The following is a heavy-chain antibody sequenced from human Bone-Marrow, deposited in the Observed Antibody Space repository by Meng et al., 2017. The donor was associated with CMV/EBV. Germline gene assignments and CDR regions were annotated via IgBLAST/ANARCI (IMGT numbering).Heavy chain of an antibody. Sequence: ASVKVSCKASGYTFTSYDINWVRQATGQGLEWMGWMNPNSGNTGYAQKFQGRVTMTRNTSISTAYMELSSLRSEDTAVYYCAKGGIVVVIAIPNTEYFQHWGQGTRVTVSS. D-gene: IGHD2-21*01. V-gene: IGHV1-8*01. CDR2: MNPNSGNT. CDR3: AKGGIVVVIAIPNTEYFQH. J-gene: IGHJ1*01. CDR1: GYTFTSYD.